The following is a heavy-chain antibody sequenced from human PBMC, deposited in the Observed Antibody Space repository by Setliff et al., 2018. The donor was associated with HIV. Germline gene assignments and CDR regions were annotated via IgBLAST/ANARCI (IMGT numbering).Heavy chain of an antibody. D-gene: IGHD4-17*01. V-gene: IGHV4-39*01. CDR3: ARQREVYGTVYYYYMDV. Sequence: SETLSLTCTVSGGSISSSPYYWGWIRQPPGKGLEWIGSIYYSGSTFYNPSLKSRVSISVDTSKNQFSLKLSSVTAADTAVYYCARQREVYGTVYYYYMDVWGKGTTVTVSS. CDR2: IYYSGST. J-gene: IGHJ6*03. CDR1: GGSISSSPYY.